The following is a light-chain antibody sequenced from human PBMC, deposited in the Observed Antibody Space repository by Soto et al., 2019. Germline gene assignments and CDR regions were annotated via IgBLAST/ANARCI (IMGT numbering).Light chain of an antibody. J-gene: IGLJ3*02. CDR2: VNSDGTL. Sequence: QAVVTQSPSASASLGASVKLTCTLTTQYRSFAIAWHQQQPEKGPRYLMKVNSDGTLTKGDGVPDRFSGSSSGSERYLTISSLQSEDEADYYCQTWGTGFRVFGGGTKLTVL. CDR1: TQYRSFA. CDR3: QTWGTGFRV. V-gene: IGLV4-69*01.